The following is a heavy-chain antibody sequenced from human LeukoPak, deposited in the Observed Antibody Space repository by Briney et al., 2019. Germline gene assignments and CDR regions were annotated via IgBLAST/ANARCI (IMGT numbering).Heavy chain of an antibody. CDR1: GFTFSRYT. V-gene: IGHV3-48*01. CDR3: ARAYFYCGGDCYPDAFDI. D-gene: IGHD2-21*02. Sequence: GGSLRLSCAASGFTFSRYTMSWVRQAPGKGLEWVSYITSSSSIIYYTDSVTGRFTISRDNSKNTLYLQMNSLRAEDTAVYYCARAYFYCGGDCYPDAFDIWGQGTMVTVSS. CDR2: ITSSSSII. J-gene: IGHJ3*02.